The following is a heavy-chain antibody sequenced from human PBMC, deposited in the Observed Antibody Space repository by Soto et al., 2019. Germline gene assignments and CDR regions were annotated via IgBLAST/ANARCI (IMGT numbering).Heavy chain of an antibody. CDR1: GYTFTSYD. D-gene: IGHD6-13*01. Sequence: GASVKVSCKASGYTFTSYDINWVRQATGQGLEWMGWMNPNSGNTGYAQKFQGRVTMTRNTSISTAYMELSSLRSEDTAVYYCARGLYSSSWYLTDDAFDIWGQGTMVTGSS. V-gene: IGHV1-8*01. CDR2: MNPNSGNT. CDR3: ARGLYSSSWYLTDDAFDI. J-gene: IGHJ3*02.